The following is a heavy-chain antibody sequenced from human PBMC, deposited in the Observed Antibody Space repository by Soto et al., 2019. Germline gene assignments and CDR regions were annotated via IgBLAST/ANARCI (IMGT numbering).Heavy chain of an antibody. J-gene: IGHJ4*02. CDR3: TTAPEFYDSSGYHVDY. CDR2: IKSKTDGGTT. D-gene: IGHD3-22*01. CDR1: GFTFSNAW. V-gene: IGHV3-15*01. Sequence: PVGSLRLSCAASGFTFSNAWMSWVRQAPGEGLEWVGRIKSKTDGGTTDYAAPVKGRFTISRDDSKNTLYLQMNSLKTEDTAVYYCTTAPEFYDSSGYHVDYWGQGTLVTVSS.